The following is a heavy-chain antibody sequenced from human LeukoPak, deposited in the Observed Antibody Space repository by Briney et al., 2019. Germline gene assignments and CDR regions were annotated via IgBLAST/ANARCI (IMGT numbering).Heavy chain of an antibody. Sequence: PGGSLRLSCAASGFTFSSYGMHWVRQAPGKGLEWVAVISYDGSNKYYADSVKGRFTISRDNSKNTLYLQMNSLRAEDTAVYYCARYCSSTSCYLDYYYGMDVWGQGTTVTVSS. CDR1: GFTFSSYG. J-gene: IGHJ6*02. V-gene: IGHV3-30*03. D-gene: IGHD2-2*01. CDR2: ISYDGSNK. CDR3: ARYCSSTSCYLDYYYGMDV.